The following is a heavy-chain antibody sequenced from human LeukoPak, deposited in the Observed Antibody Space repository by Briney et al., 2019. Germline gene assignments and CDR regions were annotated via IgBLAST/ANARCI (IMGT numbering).Heavy chain of an antibody. CDR1: GFTFSSYS. V-gene: IGHV3-48*01. CDR2: ISSSSSTI. D-gene: IGHD1-7*01. CDR3: VRDYKGTFDY. Sequence: GGSLRLSCAASGFTFSSYSMNWVRQAPGKGLEWVSDISSSSSTIYYADSVKGRFTISRDNAKNSLYLEMNSLRAEDTAVYYCVRDYKGTFDYWGQGTLLTVAS. J-gene: IGHJ4*02.